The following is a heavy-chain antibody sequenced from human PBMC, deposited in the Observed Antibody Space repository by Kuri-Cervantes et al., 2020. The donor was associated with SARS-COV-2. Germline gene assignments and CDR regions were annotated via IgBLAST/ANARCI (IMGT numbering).Heavy chain of an antibody. J-gene: IGHJ4*02. CDR3: ARVSSMYLPTYYFDF. CDR1: GYTFSGGYY. V-gene: IGHV1-18*01. Sequence: ASVKVSCKASGYTFSGGYYMYWVRQAPGQGLEWMGRSSAYSDDTSSAEKFKGRVTMTQDTSTNTAYMEITDLRSDDTATYFCARVSSMYLPTYYFDFWGQGSLVTVSS. D-gene: IGHD2-8*01. CDR2: SSAYSDDT.